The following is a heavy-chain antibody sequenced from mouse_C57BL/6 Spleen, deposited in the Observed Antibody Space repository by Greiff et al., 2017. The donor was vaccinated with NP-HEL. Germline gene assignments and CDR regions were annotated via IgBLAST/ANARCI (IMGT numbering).Heavy chain of an antibody. CDR3: AVYDGYYFDY. CDR2: IYPGDGDT. V-gene: IGHV1-82*01. J-gene: IGHJ2*01. D-gene: IGHD2-3*01. CDR1: GYAFSSSW. Sequence: VQLQQSGPELVKPGASVKISCKASGYAFSSSWMNWVKQRPGKGLEWIGRIYPGDGDTNYNGKFKGKATLTADKSSSTAYMQLSSLTSEDSAVYFCAVYDGYYFDYWGQGTTLTVSS.